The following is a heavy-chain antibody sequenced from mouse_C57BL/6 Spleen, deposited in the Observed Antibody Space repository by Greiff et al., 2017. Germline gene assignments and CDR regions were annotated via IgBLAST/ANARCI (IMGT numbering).Heavy chain of an antibody. J-gene: IGHJ4*01. CDR3: ARNPLYYDYDGYAMDY. D-gene: IGHD2-4*01. CDR1: GYTFTSYT. Sequence: QVHVKQSGAELARPGASVKMSCKASGYTFTSYTMHWVKQRPGQGLEWIGYINPSSGYTKYNQKFKDKATLTADKSSSTAYMQLSSLTSEDSAVYYCARNPLYYDYDGYAMDYWGQGTSVTVSS. CDR2: INPSSGYT. V-gene: IGHV1-4*01.